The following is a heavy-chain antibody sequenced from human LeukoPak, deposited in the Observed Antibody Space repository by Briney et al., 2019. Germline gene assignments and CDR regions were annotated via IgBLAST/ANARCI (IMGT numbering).Heavy chain of an antibody. Sequence: GGSLRLSCAASGFTFSSYSMNWVRQAPGKGLEWVSAISYSGGTTYYADSVKGRFTISRDNSKNTLYLQMNSLRAEDTAVYYCAHIYDSSGYFGYYYGMDVWGQGTTVTVSS. CDR1: GFTFSSYS. D-gene: IGHD3-22*01. CDR2: ISYSGGTT. J-gene: IGHJ6*02. V-gene: IGHV3-23*01. CDR3: AHIYDSSGYFGYYYGMDV.